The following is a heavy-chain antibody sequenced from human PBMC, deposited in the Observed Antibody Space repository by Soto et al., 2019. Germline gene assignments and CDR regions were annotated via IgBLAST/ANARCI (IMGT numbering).Heavy chain of an antibody. CDR3: ARDAIKKGYSVDY. CDR1: GFTFSSYG. V-gene: IGHV3-30*03. CDR2: ISYDGSNK. D-gene: IGHD4-4*01. J-gene: IGHJ4*02. Sequence: GGSLRLSCAASGFTFSSYGVHWVRQAPGKGLEWVAVISYDGSNKYYADSVKGRFTISRDNSKNTLYLQMNSLRAEDTAVYYCARDAIKKGYSVDYWGQGTLVTVSS.